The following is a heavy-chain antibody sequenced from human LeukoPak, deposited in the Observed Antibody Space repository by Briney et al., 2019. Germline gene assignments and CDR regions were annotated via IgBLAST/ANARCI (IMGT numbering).Heavy chain of an antibody. D-gene: IGHD6-19*01. J-gene: IGHJ4*02. Sequence: GGSLRLSCAASGFTFSSYAMSWVRQAPGKGLEWVSAISASGGSTYYADSVKGRFTISRDNSKNTLYLQMNSLRAEDTAVYYCARATETYSSGWAFDYWGQGTLVTVSS. V-gene: IGHV3-23*01. CDR3: ARATETYSSGWAFDY. CDR2: ISASGGST. CDR1: GFTFSSYA.